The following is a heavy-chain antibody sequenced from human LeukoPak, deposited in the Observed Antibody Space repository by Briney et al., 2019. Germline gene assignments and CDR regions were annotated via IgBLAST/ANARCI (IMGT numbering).Heavy chain of an antibody. CDR3: AKDPGRLAAAIAYFQH. CDR2: ISGSGGST. Sequence: PGGSLRLSCAASGFTFSDHNMYWVRQAPGKGLEWVSAISGSGGSTYYADSVKGRFTISRDNSKNTLYLQMNSLRAEDTAVYYCAKDPGRLAAAIAYFQHWGQGNLVTVSS. V-gene: IGHV3-23*01. D-gene: IGHD2-21*01. J-gene: IGHJ1*01. CDR1: GFTFSDHN.